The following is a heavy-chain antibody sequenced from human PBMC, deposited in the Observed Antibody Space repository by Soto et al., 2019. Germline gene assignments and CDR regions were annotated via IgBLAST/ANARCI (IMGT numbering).Heavy chain of an antibody. V-gene: IGHV1-69*12. D-gene: IGHD6-13*01. Sequence: QVQVVQSGAEVKKPGSSVKVTCKASGGTFSSYAIPWVRQAPGQGLEWMGGIIPIFGTANYAQKFQGRVTITADESTRTAYMELSSLRSEDTAVYYCASRAQNSSSWYRGFDYWGQGTLVTVSS. CDR1: GGTFSSYA. J-gene: IGHJ4*02. CDR3: ASRAQNSSSWYRGFDY. CDR2: IIPIFGTA.